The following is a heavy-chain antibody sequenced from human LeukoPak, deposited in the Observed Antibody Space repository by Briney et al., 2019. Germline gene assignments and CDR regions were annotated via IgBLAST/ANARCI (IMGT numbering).Heavy chain of an antibody. Sequence: SETLSLTCTVSGGSISSYYWSWIRQPPGKGLEWIGYIYYSGSTNYNPSLKSRVTISVDTSKNQFSLKLSSVTAADTAVYYCARGFGLYYMDVWGKGTTVTVSS. J-gene: IGHJ6*03. CDR1: GGSISSYY. D-gene: IGHD3-16*01. CDR3: ARGFGLYYMDV. CDR2: IYYSGST. V-gene: IGHV4-59*08.